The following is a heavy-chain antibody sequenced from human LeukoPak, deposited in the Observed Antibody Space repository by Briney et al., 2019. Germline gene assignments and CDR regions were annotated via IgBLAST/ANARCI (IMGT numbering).Heavy chain of an antibody. D-gene: IGHD4-23*01. CDR2: IVWDDNE. CDR1: GFSLWAGGMR. J-gene: IGHJ5*02. Sequence: EPTQTLTLTSTFSGFSLWAGGMRVGGMRQAPRKSLEGSAFIVWDDNEHYSPSLKNRLTITKATSKNQVILTMTNMDPEDTAKYYCSHRENLGVTDPVVTFGPWGQGTLVTVSS. CDR3: SHRENLGVTDPVVTFGP. V-gene: IGHV2-5*08.